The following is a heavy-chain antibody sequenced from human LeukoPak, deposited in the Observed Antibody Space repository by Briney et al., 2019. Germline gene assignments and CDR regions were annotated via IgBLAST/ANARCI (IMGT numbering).Heavy chain of an antibody. V-gene: IGHV3-30*02. CDR3: AKESHSSSWFIPNSYYYYYGMDV. D-gene: IGHD6-13*01. CDR1: GFTFSSYG. CDR2: IRYDGSNK. Sequence: PGGSLRLSCAASGFTFSSYGMHWVRQAPGKGLEWVAFIRYDGSNKYYADSVKGRFTISRDNSKNTLYLQMNSLRAEDTAVYYCAKESHSSSWFIPNSYYYYYGMDVWGQGTTVTVSS. J-gene: IGHJ6*02.